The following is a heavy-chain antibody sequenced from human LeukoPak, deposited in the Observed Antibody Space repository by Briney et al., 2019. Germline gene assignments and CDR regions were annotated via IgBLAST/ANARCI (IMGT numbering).Heavy chain of an antibody. J-gene: IGHJ6*02. V-gene: IGHV3-7*04. Sequence: GGSLRLSCAASGFTFSSYWMSWVRQAPGKGLEWVANIKQDGSEKYYVGSVKGRFTISRDNAGNSLYLQMNSLRAEDTAVYFCARDYWNYYFYALDVWGQGTTVTVSS. CDR1: GFTFSSYW. D-gene: IGHD2-15*01. CDR3: ARDYWNYYFYALDV. CDR2: IKQDGSEK.